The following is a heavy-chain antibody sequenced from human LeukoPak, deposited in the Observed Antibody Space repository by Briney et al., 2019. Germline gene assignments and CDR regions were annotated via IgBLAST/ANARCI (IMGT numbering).Heavy chain of an antibody. D-gene: IGHD3-16*01. J-gene: IGHJ4*02. CDR3: ARLYRGRGDY. CDR1: GFTFSTYG. V-gene: IGHV3-7*01. CDR2: IKQDGSEK. Sequence: GGSLRLSCAASGFTFSTYGMHWVRQAPGKGLEWVANIKQDGSEKYYVDSVKGRFTISRDNAKNSLYLQMNSLRAEDTAVYYCARLYRGRGDYWGQGTLVTVSS.